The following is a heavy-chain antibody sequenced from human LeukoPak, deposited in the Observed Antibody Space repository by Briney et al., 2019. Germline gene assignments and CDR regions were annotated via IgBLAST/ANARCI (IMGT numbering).Heavy chain of an antibody. Sequence: EGSLRLSCAGSGFTFSDFWMTWVRQTPGKGLEWVANIKEDGTEKNLVDSVKGRFTISRDNTKNLLFLEMNNLRGDDTAIYYCVRESRPGGAMGLYHNLDYWGQGTLVTVSS. J-gene: IGHJ4*02. CDR2: IKEDGTEK. V-gene: IGHV3-7*01. D-gene: IGHD1-1*01. CDR1: GFTFSDFW. CDR3: VRESRPGGAMGLYHNLDY.